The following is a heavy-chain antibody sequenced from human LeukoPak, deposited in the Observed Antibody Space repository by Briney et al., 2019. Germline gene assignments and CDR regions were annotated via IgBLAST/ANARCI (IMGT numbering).Heavy chain of an antibody. D-gene: IGHD3-3*01. CDR1: GGTFNNFA. Sequence: SVKVSCKASGGTFNNFAISWVRQATGQGLEWVGGIIPMSGTANYAQKFQGRVTITADESTSTAYMELSSLRSEDTAIYYCASPVKYYDTWSGYPPFDYWGQGTLVTVSS. J-gene: IGHJ4*02. V-gene: IGHV1-69*13. CDR3: ASPVKYYDTWSGYPPFDY. CDR2: IIPMSGTA.